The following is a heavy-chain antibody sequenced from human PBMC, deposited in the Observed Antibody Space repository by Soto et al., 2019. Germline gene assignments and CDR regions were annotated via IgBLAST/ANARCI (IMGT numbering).Heavy chain of an antibody. CDR2: ISHGGST. J-gene: IGHJ4*02. CDR1: GGSINSSYW. Sequence: QVQLQESGPGLVKPSETLSLTCVVSGGSINSSYWWNWVRQPPGKGLEWIGEISHGGSTNFNPSLKSRATISVDKSQNHLSLKLDSVTAADTAVYYCAREVSGIQAFDYWGQGTRVTVSS. CDR3: AREVSGIQAFDY. V-gene: IGHV4-4*02. D-gene: IGHD1-20*01.